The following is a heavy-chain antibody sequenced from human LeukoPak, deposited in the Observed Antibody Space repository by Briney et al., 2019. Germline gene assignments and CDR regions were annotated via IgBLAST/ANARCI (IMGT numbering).Heavy chain of an antibody. Sequence: GGSLRLSCAASGFTFSSYWMHWVRQAPGKGLVWVSRINTDGSRTDYADSVKGRFTISRDNAKNTLYLQMNSLRAEDTAVYYCAKGGEADRDAFDIWGQGTMVTVSS. CDR1: GFTFSSYW. CDR2: INTDGSRT. J-gene: IGHJ3*02. CDR3: AKGGEADRDAFDI. D-gene: IGHD4-17*01. V-gene: IGHV3-74*01.